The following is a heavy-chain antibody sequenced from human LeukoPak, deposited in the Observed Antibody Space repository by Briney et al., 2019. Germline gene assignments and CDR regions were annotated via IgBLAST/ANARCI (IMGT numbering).Heavy chain of an antibody. Sequence: SETLSLTCTVSGGSISSGGYYWSWIRQPPGKGLEWIGYIYYSGSTNYNPSLKSRVTISVDTSKNQFSLKLSSVTAADTAMYYCARAGSGSYYYFDSWGQGTLVTVSS. V-gene: IGHV4-61*08. CDR3: ARAGSGSYYYFDS. D-gene: IGHD1-26*01. CDR2: IYYSGST. J-gene: IGHJ4*02. CDR1: GGSISSGGYY.